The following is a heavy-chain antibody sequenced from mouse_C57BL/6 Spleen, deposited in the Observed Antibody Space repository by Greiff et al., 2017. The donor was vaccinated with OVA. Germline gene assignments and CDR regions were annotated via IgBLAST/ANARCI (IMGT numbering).Heavy chain of an antibody. CDR1: GYAFSSSW. V-gene: IGHV1-82*01. CDR3: ARFEVIYDGPG. D-gene: IGHD2-3*01. J-gene: IGHJ3*02. Sequence: QVQLQQSGPELVKPGASVKISCKASGYAFSSSWMNWVKQRPGKGLEWIGRIYPGDGDTNYNGKFKGKATLTADKSSSTAYMQLSSLTSEDSAVYFCARFEVIYDGPGWGQGTLVTVSA. CDR2: IYPGDGDT.